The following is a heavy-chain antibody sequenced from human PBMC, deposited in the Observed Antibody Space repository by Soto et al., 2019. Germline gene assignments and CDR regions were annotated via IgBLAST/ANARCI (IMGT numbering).Heavy chain of an antibody. CDR2: ISAYNGNT. V-gene: IGHV1-18*01. Sequence: ASVKVSCKASGYTFTSYGISWVRQAPGQGLEWMGWISAYNGNTNYAQKLQGRVTMTTDTSTSTAYMELRSLRSDDTAVYYCARGRTIFGVVMDYYYGMDVWGQGTTVTVS. CDR3: ARGRTIFGVVMDYYYGMDV. J-gene: IGHJ6*02. CDR1: GYTFTSYG. D-gene: IGHD3-3*01.